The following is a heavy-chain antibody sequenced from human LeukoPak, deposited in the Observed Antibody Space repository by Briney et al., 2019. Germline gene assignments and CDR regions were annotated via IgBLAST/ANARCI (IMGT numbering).Heavy chain of an antibody. CDR1: GFTFSNAW. D-gene: IGHD3-22*01. V-gene: IGHV3-15*01. J-gene: IGHJ4*02. Sequence: NPGGSLRLSCTASGFTFSNAWMSWVRQAPGKGLEWVGRIKSKTDGGTTDYAAPVKGRFTISRDDSKNTLYLQMNSLKTEDTAVYYCTTPAYYYDSSGYYYWGQGTLVTVSS. CDR3: TTPAYYYDSSGYYY. CDR2: IKSKTDGGTT.